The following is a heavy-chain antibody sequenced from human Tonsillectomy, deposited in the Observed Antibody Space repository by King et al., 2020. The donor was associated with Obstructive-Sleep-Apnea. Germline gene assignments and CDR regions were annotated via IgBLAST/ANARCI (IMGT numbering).Heavy chain of an antibody. Sequence: VQLVESGGGVVQPGRSLRLSCTASGFTFNSYAMHWVRQAPGKGLEWGTIISYDGSNKHYAESVKGRFTISRENSKNTLSLQMDSLRAEDTALYYCARGGRGICPFDYWGQGTLVTVSS. CDR1: GFTFNSYA. V-gene: IGHV3-30*04. J-gene: IGHJ4*02. D-gene: IGHD3-16*01. CDR2: ISYDGSNK. CDR3: ARGGRGICPFDY.